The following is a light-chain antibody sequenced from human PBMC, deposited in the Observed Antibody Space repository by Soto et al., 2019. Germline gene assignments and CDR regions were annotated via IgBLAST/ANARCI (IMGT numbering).Light chain of an antibody. V-gene: IGKV1-5*03. CDR2: KAS. CDR1: QSFTSW. Sequence: DIQMTQSPSTLSASVGDRVTITCRASQSFTSWLAWYQQKPGKAPKLLISKASTLETGVPSRFSGGGSGTEFTLTISSLQPNDFATYYCQQYNSFPLTFGGGTKVEIK. J-gene: IGKJ4*01. CDR3: QQYNSFPLT.